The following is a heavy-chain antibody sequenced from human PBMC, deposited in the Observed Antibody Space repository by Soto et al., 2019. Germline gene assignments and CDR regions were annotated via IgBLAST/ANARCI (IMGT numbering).Heavy chain of an antibody. V-gene: IGHV3-23*01. D-gene: IGHD3-10*01. CDR1: GFTFSSYA. J-gene: IGHJ4*02. Sequence: GVSLRLSCAASGFTFSSYAMSWVRQAPGKGLDWVSAISGSGGSTYYADSVKGRFTISXXXXKXXXYXQXXXLRAEDTAVYYCAKPYRALLLTLFDYWGQGTLVTVSS. CDR3: AKPYRALLLTLFDY. CDR2: ISGSGGST.